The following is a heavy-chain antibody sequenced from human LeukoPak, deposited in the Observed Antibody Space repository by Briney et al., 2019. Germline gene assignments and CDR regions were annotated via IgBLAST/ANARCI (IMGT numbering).Heavy chain of an antibody. J-gene: IGHJ4*02. Sequence: ASVKVSFQASGYPFTSYDINWVRRATGQGREWMGWMNPNSGNTGYAQKFQGRVTMTRNTSISTAYMELSSLRSEDTAVYYCARGRDVSSWFDYWGQGTLVTVSS. CDR1: GYPFTSYD. V-gene: IGHV1-8*01. CDR3: ARGRDVSSWFDY. CDR2: MNPNSGNT. D-gene: IGHD6-13*01.